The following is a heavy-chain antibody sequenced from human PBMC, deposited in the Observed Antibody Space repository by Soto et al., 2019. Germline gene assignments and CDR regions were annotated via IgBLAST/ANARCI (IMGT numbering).Heavy chain of an antibody. Sequence: QVLLVQSGAEVKKPGSSVKVSCKASGDTFSSSTVTWVRQAPGQGLEWMGRIVPIVGIPNYAQKFQGRLTITADTSTSTAYMELSSLRSEDTAVYYCARSIANLGLDYWGQGPLVTVSS. CDR3: ARSIANLGLDY. J-gene: IGHJ4*02. D-gene: IGHD3-10*01. CDR1: GDTFSSST. V-gene: IGHV1-69*02. CDR2: IVPIVGIP.